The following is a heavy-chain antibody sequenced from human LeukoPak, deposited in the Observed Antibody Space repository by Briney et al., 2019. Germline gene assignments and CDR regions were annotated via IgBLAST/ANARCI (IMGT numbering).Heavy chain of an antibody. CDR3: ARDLASDY. CDR2: ISYDGSNK. Sequence: GGSLRLSCAASGFTFTIYGMHWVRQAPGKGLEWVAVISYDGSNKYYADSVKGRFTISRDNAKNSLYLQMNSLRDEDTAVYYCARDLASDYWGQGNLVTVSS. CDR1: GFTFTIYG. V-gene: IGHV3-30*12. J-gene: IGHJ4*02.